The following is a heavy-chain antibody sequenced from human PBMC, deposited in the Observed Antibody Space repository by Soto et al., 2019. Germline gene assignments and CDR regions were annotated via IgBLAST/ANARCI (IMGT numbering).Heavy chain of an antibody. D-gene: IGHD4-17*01. CDR2: IWNDGRTK. CDR1: GFIFKNCG. J-gene: IGHJ1*01. Sequence: PGGSLRLSCAASGFIFKNCGMHWVRQAPGKGLEWVAVIWNDGRTKYYGDSVKGRFTVSRDDSEDTLYLQLTSLRAEDTAVYYCARDDGFGDPEYFQRWGQGTLVTVSS. V-gene: IGHV3-33*01. CDR3: ARDDGFGDPEYFQR.